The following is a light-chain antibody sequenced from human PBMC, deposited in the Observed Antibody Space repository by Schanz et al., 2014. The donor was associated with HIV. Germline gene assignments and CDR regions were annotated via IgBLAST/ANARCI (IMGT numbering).Light chain of an antibody. CDR1: TGAVTSGHY. CDR2: NTN. J-gene: IGLJ2*01. V-gene: IGLV7-46*01. Sequence: QAVVTQEPSLTVSPGGTVTLTCGSSTGAVTSGHYPYWFQQKPGQAPRTLIFNTNKKHSWTPARFSGSLFGGKAALTISGAQPEDEAEYYCLLSYSGARQVVFGGGTKLTVL. CDR3: LLSYSGARQVV.